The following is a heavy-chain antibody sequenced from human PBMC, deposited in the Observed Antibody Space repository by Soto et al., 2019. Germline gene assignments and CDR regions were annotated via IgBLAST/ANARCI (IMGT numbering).Heavy chain of an antibody. D-gene: IGHD4-4*01. CDR3: ARDWSNYVGSYYGIDV. V-gene: IGHV3-30-3*01. CDR2: ISYDGSNK. CDR1: GFTFSWYA. Sequence: QVQLVESGGGVVQPGRSLRLSCAASGFTFSWYAMHWVRQAPGKGLEWVAVISYDGSNKYYADSVKGRFTISRDSSKNTRYLQMNSLRAEDTAVYYGARDWSNYVGSYYGIDVWGQGTTVTVSS. J-gene: IGHJ6*02.